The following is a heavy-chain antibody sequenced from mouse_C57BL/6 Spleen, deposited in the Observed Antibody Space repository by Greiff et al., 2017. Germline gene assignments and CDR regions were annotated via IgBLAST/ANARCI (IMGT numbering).Heavy chain of an antibody. CDR3: AREEAAYGKYYYAMDY. Sequence: EVKLQESGPGLVKPSQSLSLTCSVTGYSITSGYYWNWIRQFPGNKLEWMGYISYDGSNNYNPSLKNRISITRDTSKNQFFLKLNSVTTEDTATYYCAREEAAYGKYYYAMDYWGQGTSVTVSS. CDR1: GYSITSGYY. V-gene: IGHV3-6*01. D-gene: IGHD2-1*01. CDR2: ISYDGSN. J-gene: IGHJ4*01.